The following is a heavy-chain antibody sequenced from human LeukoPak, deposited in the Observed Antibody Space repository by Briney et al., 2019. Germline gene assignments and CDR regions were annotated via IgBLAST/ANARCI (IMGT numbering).Heavy chain of an antibody. CDR3: ASGKYMVRGVITSFGY. D-gene: IGHD3-10*01. V-gene: IGHV1-69*05. CDR2: IIPIFGTA. J-gene: IGHJ4*02. Sequence: SVKVPCKASGGTFSSYAISWVRQAPGQGLEWMGGIIPIFGTANYAQKFQGRVTITTDESTGTAYMELSSLRSEDTAVYYCASGKYMVRGVITSFGYWGQGTLVTVSS. CDR1: GGTFSSYA.